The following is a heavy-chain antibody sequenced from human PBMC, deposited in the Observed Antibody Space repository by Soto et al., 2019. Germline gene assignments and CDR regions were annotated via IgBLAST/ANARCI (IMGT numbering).Heavy chain of an antibody. J-gene: IGHJ3*02. D-gene: IGHD6-13*01. CDR3: AKDMGRSSWDAFDI. CDR1: GFTFDDYA. CDR2: ISWNSGSI. Sequence: GGSLRLSCAASGFTFDDYAMHWVRQAPGKGLEWVSGISWNSGSIGYADSVKGRFTISRDNAKNSLYLQMNSLRAEDTALYYCAKDMGRSSWDAFDIWGQGTMVTVSS. V-gene: IGHV3-9*01.